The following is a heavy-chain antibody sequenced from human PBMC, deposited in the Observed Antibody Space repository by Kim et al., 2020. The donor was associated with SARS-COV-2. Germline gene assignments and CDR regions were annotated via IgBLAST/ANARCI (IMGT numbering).Heavy chain of an antibody. D-gene: IGHD6-13*01. J-gene: IGHJ5*02. Sequence: NPSLKSRVTISVDTSKNQFSLKLSSVTASDTAVYYCARDLRIAATNLFDPWGQGTLVTVSS. V-gene: IGHV4-59*01. CDR3: ARDLRIAATNLFDP.